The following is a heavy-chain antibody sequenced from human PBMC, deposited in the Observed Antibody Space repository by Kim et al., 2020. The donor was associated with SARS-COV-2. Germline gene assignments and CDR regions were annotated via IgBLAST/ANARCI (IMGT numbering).Heavy chain of an antibody. D-gene: IGHD2-15*01. V-gene: IGHV5-51*01. Sequence: GESLKISCKGSGYSFTNYWIGWVRQMPGKGLEWMGIIYPGDSDTRYSPSFQGQVTISADKSISTAYLQWSSLKASDTAMYYCARRRYCSGGSCYMDVWGQGTTVTVSS. J-gene: IGHJ6*02. CDR3: ARRRYCSGGSCYMDV. CDR1: GYSFTNYW. CDR2: IYPGDSDT.